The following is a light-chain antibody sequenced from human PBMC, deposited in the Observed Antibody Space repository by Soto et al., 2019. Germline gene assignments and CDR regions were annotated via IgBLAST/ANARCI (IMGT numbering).Light chain of an antibody. J-gene: IGKJ1*01. CDR2: AAS. Sequence: EIVLTQSPGTLSLSPGERATLSCRASQSVSSAYLAWYQHKPGQPPTLLIYAASSRVTGIPDRFSGSGSGTDFTLTIRRLEHEDFAVYYCQQYGSSSTWTFGQGTKVEIK. V-gene: IGKV3-20*01. CDR1: QSVSSAY. CDR3: QQYGSSSTWT.